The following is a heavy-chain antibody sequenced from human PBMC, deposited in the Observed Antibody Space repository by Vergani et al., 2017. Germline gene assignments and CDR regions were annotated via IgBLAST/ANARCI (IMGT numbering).Heavy chain of an antibody. V-gene: IGHV3-21*01. D-gene: IGHD3/OR15-3a*01. J-gene: IGHJ6*02. CDR3: ARGVDVALYYYYYYGMDV. CDR1: GFTFSSYS. Sequence: VQLVESGGGLVKPGGSLSLSCAASGFTFSSYSMNWVRQAPGKGLEWVSSISSSSSYIYYADSVKGRFTISRDNAKNSLYLQMNSLRAEDTAVYSCARGVDVALYYYYYYGMDVWGQGTTVTVSS. CDR2: ISSSSSYI.